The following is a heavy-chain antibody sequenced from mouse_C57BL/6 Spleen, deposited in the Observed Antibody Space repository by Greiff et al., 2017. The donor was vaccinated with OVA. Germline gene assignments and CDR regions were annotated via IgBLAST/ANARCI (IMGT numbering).Heavy chain of an antibody. CDR2: IDPENGDT. V-gene: IGHV14-4*01. Sequence: VQLQQSGAELVRPGASVKLSCTASGFTIKDDYMHWVKQRPEQGLEWIGWIDPENGDTEYASKFQGQATITADTSSNTAYLQLSSLTSEDTAVYYCRYDQGDYWGQGTTLTVSS. CDR1: GFTIKDDY. D-gene: IGHD2-3*01. J-gene: IGHJ2*01. CDR3: RYDQGDY.